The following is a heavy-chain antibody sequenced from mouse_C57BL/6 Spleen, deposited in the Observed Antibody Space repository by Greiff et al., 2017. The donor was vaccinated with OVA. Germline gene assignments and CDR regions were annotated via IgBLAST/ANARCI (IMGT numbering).Heavy chain of an antibody. D-gene: IGHD2-5*01. J-gene: IGHJ4*01. V-gene: IGHV1-81*01. Sequence: VKLQESGAELARPGASVKLSCKASGYTFTSYGISWVKQRTGQGLEWIGEIYPRSGNTYYNEKFKGKATLTADKSSSTAYMELRSLTSEDSAVYFWARGGTYYSNSFYARDYWGQGTSVTVSS. CDR3: ARGGTYYSNSFYARDY. CDR2: IYPRSGNT. CDR1: GYTFTSYG.